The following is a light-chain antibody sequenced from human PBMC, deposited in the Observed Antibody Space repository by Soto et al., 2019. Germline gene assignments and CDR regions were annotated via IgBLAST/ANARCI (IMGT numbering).Light chain of an antibody. CDR2: SNN. J-gene: IGLJ1*01. V-gene: IGLV1-44*01. CDR3: AAWDDSLSGYV. Sequence: QSVLTQPPSASGTPVQRVTISCSGSTSNIGYNTVTWYQQLPGTAPKLLIYSNNQRPSGVPDRFSGSKSGTSASLAISGLQSEDEADYYCAAWDDSLSGYVFGTGTKLTVL. CDR1: TSNIGYNT.